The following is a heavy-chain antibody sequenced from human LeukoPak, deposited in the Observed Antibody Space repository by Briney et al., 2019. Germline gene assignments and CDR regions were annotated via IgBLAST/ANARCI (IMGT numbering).Heavy chain of an antibody. CDR3: ARDLAGPPQEAFDI. V-gene: IGHV3-7*01. J-gene: IGHJ3*02. CDR2: IKKEGSER. Sequence: PGGTLRLSCAASGFTINNYWMNWVRQAPGEGVEWVASIKKEGSERYYVESVKGRYTISRDNTKNSLYLQMNTLRAEDTAVYYCARDLAGPPQEAFDIWGQGTMVTVSS. CDR1: GFTINNYW.